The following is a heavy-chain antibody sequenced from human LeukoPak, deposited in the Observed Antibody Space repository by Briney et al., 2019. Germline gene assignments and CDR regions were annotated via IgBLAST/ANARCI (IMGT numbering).Heavy chain of an antibody. D-gene: IGHD3-10*02. V-gene: IGHV3-30-3*01. CDR3: AKDDVPMRARNLNWFDP. J-gene: IGHJ5*02. CDR2: ISNDGSKI. Sequence: PGGSLRLSCAASGFSFSSYTMHWVRQAPGKGLEWVAVISNDGSKIFYADSEKGRLTISRDNSKNTLYLQMDSLRAGDTAVYYCAKDDVPMRARNLNWFDPWGQGTLVTVSS. CDR1: GFSFSSYT.